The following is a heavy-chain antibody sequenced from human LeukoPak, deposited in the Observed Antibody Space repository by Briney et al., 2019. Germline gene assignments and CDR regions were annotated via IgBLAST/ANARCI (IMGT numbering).Heavy chain of an antibody. CDR1: GFTFSTYS. J-gene: IGHJ4*02. V-gene: IGHV3-21*01. CDR3: ARFRRLDYGDPNYFDF. CDR2: ISSSSSYI. D-gene: IGHD4-17*01. Sequence: PGGSLRLSCAASGFTFSTYSMNWVRQAPGKGLEWVSSISSSSSYIYYYADSVKSRFTISRDNAKNSLYLQMNSLRAEDTAVYYCARFRRLDYGDPNYFDFWGQGTLVSVSS.